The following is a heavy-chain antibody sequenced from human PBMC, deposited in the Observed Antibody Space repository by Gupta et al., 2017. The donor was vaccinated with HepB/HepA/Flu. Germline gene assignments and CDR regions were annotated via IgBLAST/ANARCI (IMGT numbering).Heavy chain of an antibody. D-gene: IGHD6-6*01. CDR1: GFNFIDYS. J-gene: IGHJ4*02. Sequence: EVHLVESGGGLVKPGGSLRLSCAASGFNFIDYSMNWLRQAPGKGLEWVSSISTSGKYKYFADSVKGRFTISRDNANNSLFLQMNSPRAEDTAVYFCARDGLKAARGGNFDSWGQGTLVTVSS. CDR3: ARDGLKAARGGNFDS. V-gene: IGHV3-21*01. CDR2: ISTSGKYK.